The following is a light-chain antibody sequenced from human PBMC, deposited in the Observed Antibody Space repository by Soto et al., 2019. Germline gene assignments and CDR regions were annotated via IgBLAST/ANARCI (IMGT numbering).Light chain of an antibody. CDR1: QSVSSY. CDR2: DAY. J-gene: IGKJ2*01. V-gene: IGKV3-11*01. Sequence: EIVLTQSPATLSLSPGERATLSCRASQSVSSYLAWYQQKPGQAPRLLIYDAYSRATGIPARFSGSGSGTDFTLTSSSLEPEVFGVYYCQQRSNWPPYTFGQGTKLEIK. CDR3: QQRSNWPPYT.